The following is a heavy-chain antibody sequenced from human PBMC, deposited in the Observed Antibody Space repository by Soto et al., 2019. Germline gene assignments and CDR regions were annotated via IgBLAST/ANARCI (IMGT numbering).Heavy chain of an antibody. CDR1: GGSISSYY. Sequence: PSETLSLTCTVSGGSISSYYWSWIRQPAGKGLDRIGRSYSIASTNCNPSLNSRCTMSLDTSKNHPSLSLSSVAAAVTAAYCCARDLYASGIWYGMDVWGQGSTVTGS. CDR2: SYSIAST. J-gene: IGHJ6*02. D-gene: IGHD3-10*01. CDR3: ARDLYASGIWYGMDV. V-gene: IGHV4-4*07.